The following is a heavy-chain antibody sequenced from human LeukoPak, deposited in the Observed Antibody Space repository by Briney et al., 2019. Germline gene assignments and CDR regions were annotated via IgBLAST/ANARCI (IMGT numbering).Heavy chain of an antibody. CDR3: ARHRGSQYYYYMDV. CDR2: INTDGSST. CDR1: GFTFSIYW. V-gene: IGHV3-74*01. J-gene: IGHJ6*03. D-gene: IGHD3-10*01. Sequence: GGSLRLSCAASGFTFSIYWMHWVRQAPGKGLVWVSRINTDGSSTSYADSVKGRFTISRDNAKNTLYLQMNSLRAEDTAVYYRARHRGSQYYYYMDVWGKGTTVTVSS.